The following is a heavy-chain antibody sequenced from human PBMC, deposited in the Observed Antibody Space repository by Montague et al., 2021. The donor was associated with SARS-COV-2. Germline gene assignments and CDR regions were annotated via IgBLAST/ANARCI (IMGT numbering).Heavy chain of an antibody. CDR2: IHYSGTT. V-gene: IGHV4-59*12. J-gene: IGHJ4*02. CDR3: ARGTAYDHVYY. D-gene: IGHD2-8*02. Sequence: SETLSLTCTASSGSLSGYYWNWIRQPPGKGLEWIGFIHYSGTTKYNPSLKSRLNMSLDTSKNQFSPTLNSVTAADTAIYYCARGTAYDHVYYWGQGAPVTVAS. CDR1: SGSLSGYY.